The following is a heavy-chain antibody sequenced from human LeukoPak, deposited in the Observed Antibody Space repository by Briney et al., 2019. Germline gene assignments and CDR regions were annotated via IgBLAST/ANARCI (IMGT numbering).Heavy chain of an antibody. CDR1: GYSFTNDW. V-gene: IGHV5-51*01. CDR2: IYPGDSDT. CDR3: ARAGTTYYDY. J-gene: IGHJ4*02. Sequence: GESLKISCKGSGYSFTNDWIGWVRQMPGEGLEWMGTIYPGDSDTRYSPSFQGQVTISADKSISTAYLQWSSLKASDTAMYYCARAGTTYYDYWGQGTLVTVSS. D-gene: IGHD1-7*01.